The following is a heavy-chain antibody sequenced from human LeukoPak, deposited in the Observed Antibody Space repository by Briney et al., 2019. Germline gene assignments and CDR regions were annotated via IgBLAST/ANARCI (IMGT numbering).Heavy chain of an antibody. J-gene: IGHJ6*03. V-gene: IGHV3-21*01. Sequence: GGSLRLSCAASGFTFSSYSMNWVRQAPGKGVEWVSFISTSSSYIYYADSVKGRFTISRDNAKKSLFLQMNSLRAEDTAVYYCARASWPLGSYYMDVWGKGTTVTISS. CDR3: ARASWPLGSYYMDV. CDR2: ISTSSSYI. D-gene: IGHD3-10*01. CDR1: GFTFSSYS.